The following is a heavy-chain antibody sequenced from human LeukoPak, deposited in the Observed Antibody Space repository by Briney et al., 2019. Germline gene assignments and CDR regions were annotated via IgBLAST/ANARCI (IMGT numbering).Heavy chain of an antibody. J-gene: IGHJ4*02. Sequence: SETLSLTCTVSGGSISSGGYYWSWIRQPPGKGLEWIGYIYHSGSTYYNPSLKSRVTISVDTSKNQFSLKLSSVTAADTAVYYCARHAPPLGAAAPFDYWGQGTLVTVSS. V-gene: IGHV4-30-2*03. CDR2: IYHSGST. CDR3: ARHAPPLGAAAPFDY. CDR1: GGSISSGGYY. D-gene: IGHD6-13*01.